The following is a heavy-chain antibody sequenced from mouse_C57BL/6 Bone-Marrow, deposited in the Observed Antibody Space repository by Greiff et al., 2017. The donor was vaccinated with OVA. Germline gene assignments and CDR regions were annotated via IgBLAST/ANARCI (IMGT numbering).Heavy chain of an antibody. V-gene: IGHV1-63*01. J-gene: IGHJ4*01. D-gene: IGHD2-4*01. CDR3: ARSTYDYDDFYYAMDD. Sequence: QVQLQQSGAELVRPGTSVKMSCKASGYTFTNYWIGWAKQRPGHGLEWIGDIYPGGGYTNYNEKFKGKATLTADKSSSTAYMQGSSLTSEDSAIYYGARSTYDYDDFYYAMDDWGQGTSVTVSS. CDR1: GYTFTNYW. CDR2: IYPGGGYT.